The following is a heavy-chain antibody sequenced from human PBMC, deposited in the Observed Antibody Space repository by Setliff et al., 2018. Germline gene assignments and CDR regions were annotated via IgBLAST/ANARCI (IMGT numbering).Heavy chain of an antibody. Sequence: SCKASGYTFTSYGISWVRQAPGKGLEWIGLIKNKGYGETTEFAASVKGRFTISRDDSKSIAYLHMSSLKTEDTAVYYCTRDRGPYDFWGAYFVYWGQGSLVTVSS. CDR3: TRDRGPYDFWGAYFVY. D-gene: IGHD3-3*01. CDR1: GYTFTSYG. CDR2: IKNKGYGETT. J-gene: IGHJ4*02. V-gene: IGHV3-49*04.